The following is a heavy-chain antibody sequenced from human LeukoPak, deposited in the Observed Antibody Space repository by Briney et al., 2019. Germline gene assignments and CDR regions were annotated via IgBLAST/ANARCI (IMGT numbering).Heavy chain of an antibody. D-gene: IGHD3-9*01. V-gene: IGHV4-61*01. J-gene: IGHJ4*02. Sequence: SETLSLTCTVSGGSVSSGSYYWSWIRQPPGKGLEWIGYIYYSGGTNYNPSLKSRVTISVDTSKNQFSLKLSSVTAADTAVYYCAREVRYFDWLATYDYWGQGTLVTVSS. CDR2: IYYSGGT. CDR1: GGSVSSGSYY. CDR3: AREVRYFDWLATYDY.